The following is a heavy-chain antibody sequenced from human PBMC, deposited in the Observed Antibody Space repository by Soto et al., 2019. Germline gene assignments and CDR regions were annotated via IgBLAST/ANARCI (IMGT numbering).Heavy chain of an antibody. J-gene: IGHJ4*02. D-gene: IGHD3-22*01. CDR2: IDPSDSQT. V-gene: IGHV5-10-1*01. CDR3: ARQIYDSDTGPNFQYYFDS. Sequence: GESLKISCKGSGYSFAGYWITWVRQKPGKGLEWMGRIDPSDSQTYYSPSFRGHVTISVTKSITTVYLQWSSLRASDTAMYYCARQIYDSDTGPNFQYYFDSWGQGTPVTVSS. CDR1: GYSFAGYW.